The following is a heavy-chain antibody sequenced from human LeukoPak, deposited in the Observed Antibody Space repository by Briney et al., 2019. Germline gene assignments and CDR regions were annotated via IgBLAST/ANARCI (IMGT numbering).Heavy chain of an antibody. J-gene: IGHJ6*02. CDR3: ARGRITIFGVVTSYYYYYGMDV. CDR1: GGSISSSSYY. CDR2: IYYSGST. Sequence: SETLSLTCTVSGGSISSSSYYWGWIRQPPGKGLEWIGSIYYSGSTYYNPSLKSRVTISVDTSKNQFSLKLSSVTAADTAVYYCARGRITIFGVVTSYYYYYGMDVWGQGTTVTVSS. V-gene: IGHV4-39*01. D-gene: IGHD3-3*01.